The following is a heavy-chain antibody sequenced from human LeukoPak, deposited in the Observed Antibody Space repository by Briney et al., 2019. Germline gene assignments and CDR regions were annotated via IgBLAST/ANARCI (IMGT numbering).Heavy chain of an antibody. J-gene: IGHJ6*02. Sequence: GGSLRLSCAASGFTFSSYAMSWVRQAPGKGLEWVSAISGSGGSTYYADSVKGRFTISRDNSKNTLYLQMNSLRAEDTAVYYCARATDGDYGPRYYYYGMDVWGQGTTVTVSS. CDR1: GFTFSSYA. D-gene: IGHD4-17*01. CDR2: ISGSGGST. CDR3: ARATDGDYGPRYYYYGMDV. V-gene: IGHV3-23*01.